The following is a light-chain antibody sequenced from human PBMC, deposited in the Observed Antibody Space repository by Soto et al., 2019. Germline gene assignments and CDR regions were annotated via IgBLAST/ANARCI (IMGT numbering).Light chain of an antibody. J-gene: IGLJ2*01. CDR2: EVS. CDR1: SSDVGGYKY. Sequence: QSALTQPASVSGSPGQSITISCTGTSSDVGGYKYVSWYQQHTGKAPKLMIYEVSNRPSGVSNRFSGSKSGNTASLTISGLQAEDEADYYCSSYISSTTLVFGGGTKLTVL. V-gene: IGLV2-14*01. CDR3: SSYISSTTLV.